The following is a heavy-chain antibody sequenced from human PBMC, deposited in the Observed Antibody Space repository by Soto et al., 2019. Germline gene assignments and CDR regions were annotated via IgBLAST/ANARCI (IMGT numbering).Heavy chain of an antibody. CDR3: ARDRRDGDTL. CDR1: GGSISSYY. J-gene: IGHJ4*02. CDR2: IYRGGEI. D-gene: IGHD5-18*01. Sequence: ETLSLTCTVSGGSISSYYLSWFRQAPGKGLEWVSVIYRGGEIYYADSVQGRFTTSRDISRNSLDLQMNSLRVDDTAVYYCARDRRDGDTLWGQGVVVTVSS. V-gene: IGHV3-66*01.